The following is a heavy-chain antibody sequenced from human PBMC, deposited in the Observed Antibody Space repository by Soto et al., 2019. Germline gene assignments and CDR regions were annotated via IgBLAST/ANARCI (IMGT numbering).Heavy chain of an antibody. D-gene: IGHD6-19*01. CDR3: AHTPHSSGWYGGGYFDY. CDR2: IYWDDDK. V-gene: IGHV2-5*02. J-gene: IGHJ4*02. Sequence: QITLKESGPTLVKPTQTLTLTCTFSGFSLSTSGVGVGWIRQPPGKALEWLALIYWDDDKRYSPSLMSRLTITKDTSKNQVVLTMTNMDPVDTATYYCAHTPHSSGWYGGGYFDYWGQGTLAPVSS. CDR1: GFSLSTSGVG.